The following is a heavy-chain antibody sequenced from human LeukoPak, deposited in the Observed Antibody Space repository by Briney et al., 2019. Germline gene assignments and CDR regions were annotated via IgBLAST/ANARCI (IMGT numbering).Heavy chain of an antibody. CDR3: ARWAATGIGLDY. Sequence: GKYLKISCEASGYRFTNYWIGWVRQMPGKGLEWMGIIYPGDSDTRYSPSFQGQVTISADKSISSAYLQWSSLKASDTAVYYCARWAATGIGLDYWGQGTLVTVSS. D-gene: IGHD6-13*01. CDR2: IYPGDSDT. CDR1: GYRFTNYW. J-gene: IGHJ4*02. V-gene: IGHV5-51*01.